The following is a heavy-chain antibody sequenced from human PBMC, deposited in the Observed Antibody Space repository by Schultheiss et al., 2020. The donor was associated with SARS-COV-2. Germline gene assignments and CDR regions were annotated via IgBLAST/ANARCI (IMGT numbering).Heavy chain of an antibody. D-gene: IGHD2-15*01. J-gene: IGHJ5*02. CDR1: GGSISSYY. Sequence: SETLSLTCTVSGGSISSYYWSWIRQPPGKGLEWIGYIYYSGSTNYNPSLKSRVTISVDTSKNQFSLKLSSVTAADTAVYYCARGGGYCSGGSCYSSAWFDAWGQGTLVTVAS. V-gene: IGHV4-59*12. CDR2: IYYSGST. CDR3: ARGGGYCSGGSCYSSAWFDA.